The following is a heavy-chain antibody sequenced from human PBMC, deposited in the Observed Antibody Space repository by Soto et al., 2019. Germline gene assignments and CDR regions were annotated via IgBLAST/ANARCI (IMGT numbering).Heavy chain of an antibody. D-gene: IGHD4-17*01. CDR1: GESVGRGTNY. CDR2: IFDAATT. Sequence: QVHLQESGPGLVKPSGTLSLICSVSGESVGRGTNYWSWVRQAPGRGLEWIGYIFDAATTNYSHSFESRVAISLYAATNQVSLKPPSVTAADTAIYYCARDRRGRADGFIYYYGMEVWGQGTSVTVSS. J-gene: IGHJ6*02. V-gene: IGHV4-61*01. CDR3: ARDRRGRADGFIYYYGMEV.